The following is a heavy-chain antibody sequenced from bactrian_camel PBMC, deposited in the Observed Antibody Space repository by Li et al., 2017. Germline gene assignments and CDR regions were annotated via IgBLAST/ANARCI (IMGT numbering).Heavy chain of an antibody. V-gene: IGHV3S53*01. CDR2: LSTDRTI. CDR1: GFIFNRCA. Sequence: QVQLVESGGGSVEPGGSLKLSCTVIGFIFNRCAMAWYRQAPGNGRELVASLSTDRTIKYSDSVKGRFTISKDNAQNTLYLQMNSLKPDDTAMYFCAAEFGGGTWYVCLKRSAFSYRGQGTQVTVS. J-gene: IGHJ6*01. CDR3: AAEFGGGTWYVCLKRSAFSY. D-gene: IGHD1*01.